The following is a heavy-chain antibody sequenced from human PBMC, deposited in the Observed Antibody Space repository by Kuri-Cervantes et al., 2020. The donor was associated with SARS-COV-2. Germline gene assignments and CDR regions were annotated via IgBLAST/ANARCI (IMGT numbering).Heavy chain of an antibody. J-gene: IGHJ4*02. Sequence: GSLRLSCTVSGGSISSYYWSWIRQPPGKGLEWIGYIYYSGSTNYNPSLKSRVTISVDTSKNQFSLKLSSVTAADTAVYYCARGLGSGYYYGSFDYWGQGTLVTVSS. V-gene: IGHV4-59*12. CDR3: ARGLGSGYYYGSFDY. CDR1: GGSISSYY. D-gene: IGHD3-22*01. CDR2: IYYSGST.